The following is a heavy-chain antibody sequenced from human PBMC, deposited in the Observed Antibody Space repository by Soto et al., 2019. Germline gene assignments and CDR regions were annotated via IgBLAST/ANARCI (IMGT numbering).Heavy chain of an antibody. D-gene: IGHD3-10*01. Sequence: SETLSLTCAVYGGSFSGYYWSWIRQPPGKGLEWIGEINHSGSTNYNPSLKSRVTISVDTSKNQFSLKLSSVTAADTAVYYCARLSVVRGVIWMGQNWFDPWGQGTLVTVSS. V-gene: IGHV4-34*01. J-gene: IGHJ5*02. CDR1: GGSFSGYY. CDR2: INHSGST. CDR3: ARLSVVRGVIWMGQNWFDP.